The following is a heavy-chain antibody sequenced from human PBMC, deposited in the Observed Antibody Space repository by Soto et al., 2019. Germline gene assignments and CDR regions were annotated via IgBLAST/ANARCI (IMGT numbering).Heavy chain of an antibody. CDR3: ASGPLQLPIFDN. D-gene: IGHD1-1*01. J-gene: IGHJ4*02. V-gene: IGHV1-3*01. CDR2: IISGNGNT. Sequence: QVQLVQSGAEVKKPGASVKLSCKAPRSTFTSDALHWVRQAPGQRLEWMGWIISGNGNTKYSQRFQGRVTITRDTSASTAYMDLSSLRSEDTAVYYCASGPLQLPIFDNWGQGTLVTVSS. CDR1: RSTFTSDA.